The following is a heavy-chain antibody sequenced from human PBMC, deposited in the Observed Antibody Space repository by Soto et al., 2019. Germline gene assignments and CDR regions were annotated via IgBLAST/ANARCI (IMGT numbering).Heavy chain of an antibody. Sequence: ASVKVSCKASGYTFTSYGISWVRQAPGQGLEWMGWINAYNGNTKYAQKLQGRVTMTTDTSTSTAYMELSSLRSEDTAVYYCAREGGGLDSSGYPSLDGYYYGMDVWGQGTTVTV. D-gene: IGHD3-22*01. V-gene: IGHV1-18*01. J-gene: IGHJ6*02. CDR2: INAYNGNT. CDR1: GYTFTSYG. CDR3: AREGGGLDSSGYPSLDGYYYGMDV.